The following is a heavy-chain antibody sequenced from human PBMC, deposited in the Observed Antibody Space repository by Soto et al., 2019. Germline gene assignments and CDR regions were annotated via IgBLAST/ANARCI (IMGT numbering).Heavy chain of an antibody. V-gene: IGHV3-74*01. CDR3: IRGPRPSSVGAGAF. CDR1: GFVFNMYW. D-gene: IGHD3-10*01. Sequence: GGSLRLSCAASGFVFNMYWMHWVRQVPGEGPEWVTRINDDGTRTDYADSAKGRFTISRDNAKDILYLQMNALRVDDTAVYYCIRGPRPSSVGAGAFWGQGTLVTVSS. J-gene: IGHJ4*02. CDR2: INDDGTRT.